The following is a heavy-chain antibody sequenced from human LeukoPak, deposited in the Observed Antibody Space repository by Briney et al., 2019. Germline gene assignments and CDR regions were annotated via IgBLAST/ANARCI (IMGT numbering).Heavy chain of an antibody. J-gene: IGHJ4*02. CDR1: GCSISSYY. V-gene: IGHV4-59*12. CDR2: IYYSGST. Sequence: SETLSLTCTVSGCSISSYYWSWIRQPPGEGLEWIGYIYYSGSTYYNPSLKSRVTISVDTSKNQFSLKLSSVTTADTAVYYCARGRYGSGEYYFDYWGQGTLVTVSS. CDR3: ARGRYGSGEYYFDY. D-gene: IGHD3-10*01.